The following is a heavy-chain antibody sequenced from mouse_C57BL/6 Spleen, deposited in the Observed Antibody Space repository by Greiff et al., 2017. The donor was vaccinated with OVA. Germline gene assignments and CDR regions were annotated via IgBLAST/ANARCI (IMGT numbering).Heavy chain of an antibody. V-gene: IGHV1-69*01. CDR2: IDPSDSYT. CDR1: GYTFTSYW. J-gene: IGHJ2*01. CDR3: ARSDYYARYFDY. Sequence: VQLQQPGAELVMPGASVKLSCKASGYTFTSYWMHWVKQRPGQGLEWIGEIDPSDSYTNYNQKFKGKSTLTVDKSSITAYMQLSSLTSEDSAVYYCARSDYYARYFDYWGQGTTLTVSS. D-gene: IGHD1-1*01.